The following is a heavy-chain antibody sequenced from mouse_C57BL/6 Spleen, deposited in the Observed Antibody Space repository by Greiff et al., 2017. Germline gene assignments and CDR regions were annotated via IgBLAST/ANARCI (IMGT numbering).Heavy chain of an antibody. V-gene: IGHV3-6*01. J-gene: IGHJ2*01. Sequence: EVQLQQSGPGLVKPSQSLSLTCSVTGYSITSGYYWNWIRQFPGNKLEWMGYISYDGSNNYNPSLKNRIPITRDTSKNQFFLKLNSVTTEDTATYYCARENYFDYWGQGTTLTVSS. CDR2: ISYDGSN. CDR1: GYSITSGYY. CDR3: ARENYFDY.